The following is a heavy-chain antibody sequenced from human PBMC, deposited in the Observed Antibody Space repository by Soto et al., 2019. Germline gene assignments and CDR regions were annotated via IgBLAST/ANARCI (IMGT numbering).Heavy chain of an antibody. CDR1: GFSLGTSGMR. D-gene: IGHD2-15*01. J-gene: IGHJ6*02. V-gene: IGHV2-70*04. Sequence: SGPTLVNPTQTLTLTCTFSGFSLGTSGMRVSWIRQPPGKALEWLARIDWDDDKFYSTPLKTRLTISKDTSKNQVVLTMTNMDPVDTATYYCARTHSSYYYGMDVWGQGTTVTVSS. CDR3: ARTHSSYYYGMDV. CDR2: IDWDDDK.